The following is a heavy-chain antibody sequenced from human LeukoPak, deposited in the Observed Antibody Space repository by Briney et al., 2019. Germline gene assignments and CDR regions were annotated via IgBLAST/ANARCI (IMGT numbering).Heavy chain of an antibody. D-gene: IGHD3-16*01. Sequence: PSETLSLTCAVSGGSISSSNWWSWVRQPPGKGLEWIGEIYHSGSTNYNPSLKSRVTISVDKSKNQFSLKLSSVTAADTAVYYCARVEMITFGVDHSGAFDIWGQGTMVTVSS. CDR3: ARVEMITFGVDHSGAFDI. J-gene: IGHJ3*02. CDR2: IYHSGST. V-gene: IGHV4-4*02. CDR1: GGSISSSNW.